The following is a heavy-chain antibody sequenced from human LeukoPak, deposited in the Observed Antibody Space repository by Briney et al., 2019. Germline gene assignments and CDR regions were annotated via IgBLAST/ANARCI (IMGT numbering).Heavy chain of an antibody. CDR3: ARDNYYDRKGFDN. Sequence: KSSETLSLTCTVSGGSINSGSYYWTWIRQHPGKGLEWIGYIYYRGNADYNPSLRSRVSISVDTSKNQFSLKLSSVTAADTAVYFCARDNYYDRKGFDNWGQGTLVTVSS. CDR1: GGSINSGSYY. J-gene: IGHJ4*02. V-gene: IGHV4-31*03. D-gene: IGHD3-22*01. CDR2: IYYRGNA.